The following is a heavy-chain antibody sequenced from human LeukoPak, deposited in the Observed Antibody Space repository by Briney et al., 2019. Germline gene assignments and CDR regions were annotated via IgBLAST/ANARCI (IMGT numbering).Heavy chain of an antibody. CDR3: AREGQQWLVLGN. Sequence: GGSLRLSCAASGFTFSSYAMHWARQAPGKGLEWVAVISYDGSNKYYADSVKGRFTISRDNSKNTLYLQMNSLRAEDTAVYYCAREGQQWLVLGNWGQGTLVTVSS. D-gene: IGHD6-19*01. V-gene: IGHV3-30*04. CDR2: ISYDGSNK. CDR1: GFTFSSYA. J-gene: IGHJ4*02.